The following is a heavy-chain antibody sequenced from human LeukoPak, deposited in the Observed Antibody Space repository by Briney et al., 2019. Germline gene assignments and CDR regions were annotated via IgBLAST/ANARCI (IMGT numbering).Heavy chain of an antibody. J-gene: IGHJ6*03. V-gene: IGHV4-59*11. CDR2: MFYTGSA. CDR3: ARASPRYSSSRPKGDYYYYYMDV. Sequence: SETLSLTCRVSGASISSHYWSWIRQPPGKGLEWIGYMFYTGSAKYNPSLKSRVTISVDTSKNQFSLKLSSVTAADTAVYYCARASPRYSSSRPKGDYYYYYMDVWGKGTTVTVSS. CDR1: GASISSHY. D-gene: IGHD6-13*01.